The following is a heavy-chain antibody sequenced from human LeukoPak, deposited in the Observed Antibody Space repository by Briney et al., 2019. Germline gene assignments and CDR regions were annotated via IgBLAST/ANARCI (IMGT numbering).Heavy chain of an antibody. Sequence: ASVKVSCKASGGTFSSYAISWVRQAPGQGLEWMGGIIPIFGTANYAQKFQGRVTITTDESTSTAYMELSSLRSEDTAVYYCARQGHGGYSYGGEFDYWDQGTLVTVSS. J-gene: IGHJ4*02. CDR2: IIPIFGTA. D-gene: IGHD5-18*01. V-gene: IGHV1-69*05. CDR3: ARQGHGGYSYGGEFDY. CDR1: GGTFSSYA.